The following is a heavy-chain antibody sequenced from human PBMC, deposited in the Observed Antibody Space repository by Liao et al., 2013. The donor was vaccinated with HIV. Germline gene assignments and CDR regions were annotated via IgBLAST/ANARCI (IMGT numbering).Heavy chain of an antibody. CDR3: ARVSATHYFDY. Sequence: QLQLQESGPGPVKPSETLSLICTVSDGSISSSNFYWGWIRQPPGKGLEWIASIYYSGSTYYNPSLKSRVSISMDTSKRQFSLKLRSVTAADTAIYYCARVSATHYFDYWGQGTLVTVSA. CDR1: DGSISSSNFY. CDR2: IYYSGST. V-gene: IGHV4-39*07. D-gene: IGHD6-25*01. J-gene: IGHJ4*02.